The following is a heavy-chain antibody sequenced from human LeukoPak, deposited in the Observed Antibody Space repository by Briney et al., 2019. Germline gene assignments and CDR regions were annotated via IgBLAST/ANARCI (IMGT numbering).Heavy chain of an antibody. CDR1: GYTFTGYY. J-gene: IGHJ5*02. D-gene: IGHD3-10*01. V-gene: IGHV1-2*02. CDR2: INPNSGGT. Sequence: ASVKVSCKASGYTFTGYYMHWVRQAPGQGLEWMGWINPNSGGTNYAQKFQGRVTMTRDTSISTAYMELSRLRSDDTAVYYCASEGRITMARGFGDWFDPWGQGTLVTVSS. CDR3: ASEGRITMARGFGDWFDP.